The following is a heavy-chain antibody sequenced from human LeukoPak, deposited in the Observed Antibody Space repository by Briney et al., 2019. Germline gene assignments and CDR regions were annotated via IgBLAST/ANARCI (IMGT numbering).Heavy chain of an antibody. Sequence: ASVKVSCKASGGTFSSYAISWVRQAPGQGLEWMGGIIPIFGTANYAQKFQGRVTITADESTSTAYMELSSLRSEDTAVYYCARDGDSSGYYNPFDYWGQGTLVTVSS. CDR2: IIPIFGTA. CDR1: GGTFSSYA. CDR3: ARDGDSSGYYNPFDY. J-gene: IGHJ4*02. V-gene: IGHV1-69*13. D-gene: IGHD3-22*01.